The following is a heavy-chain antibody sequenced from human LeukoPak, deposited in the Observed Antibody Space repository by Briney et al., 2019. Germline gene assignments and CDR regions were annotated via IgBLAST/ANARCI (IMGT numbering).Heavy chain of an antibody. CDR3: ARGLYSSTTYYDY. CDR2: IKKDGSEE. CDR1: GFTSSSYW. D-gene: IGHD6-13*01. V-gene: IGHV3-7*03. Sequence: GGSLRLSCAASGFTSSSYWMSWVRQAPGKGLEWVANIKKDGSEEYYVDSVKGRFTISRDNAKNSLYLQMNSLRAEDTAVYFCARGLYSSTTYYDYWGQGTLVTVSS. J-gene: IGHJ4*02.